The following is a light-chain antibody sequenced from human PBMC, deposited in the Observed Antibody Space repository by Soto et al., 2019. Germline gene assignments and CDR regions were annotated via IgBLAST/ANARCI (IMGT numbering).Light chain of an antibody. Sequence: QSVLTQPPSASGTPGQRVIISCSGSSSNIGTSYVYWYKQFPGTAPKLLIYKNDQRPSGVPDRFSSSKSGPSASLAISGLRSEDEADYHCSSWDDNLDAEVFGTGTKLTVL. CDR2: KND. V-gene: IGLV1-47*01. CDR1: SSNIGTSY. J-gene: IGLJ1*01. CDR3: SSWDDNLDAEV.